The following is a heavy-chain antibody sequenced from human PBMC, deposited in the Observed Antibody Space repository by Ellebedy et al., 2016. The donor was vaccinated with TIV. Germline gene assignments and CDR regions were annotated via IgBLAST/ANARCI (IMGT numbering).Heavy chain of an antibody. CDR2: NNTYNGNT. Sequence: AASVKVSCKASGHTFTSDGFGWVRQAPGQGLEWMGWNNTYNGNTNYAKSFQGRVTMTTDTSTNTAYLDLRSLRPDDTAVYYCARCITGPVDLGYWGQGTLVTVSS. CDR1: GHTFTSDG. D-gene: IGHD1-1*01. J-gene: IGHJ4*02. CDR3: ARCITGPVDLGY. V-gene: IGHV1-18*04.